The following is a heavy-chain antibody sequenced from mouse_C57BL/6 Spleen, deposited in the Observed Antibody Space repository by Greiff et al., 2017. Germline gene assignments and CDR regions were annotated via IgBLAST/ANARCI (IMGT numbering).Heavy chain of an antibody. CDR3: ASPYYSNSGSWCAY. D-gene: IGHD2-5*01. CDR2: IYPGDGDT. J-gene: IGHJ3*01. CDR1: GYAFSSSW. Sequence: QVQLQQSGPELVKPGASVKISCKASGYAFSSSWMNWVKQRPGKGLEWIGRIYPGDGDTNYNGKFKGKATLTADKSSSTAYMQLSSLTSEDSAVYFCASPYYSNSGSWCAYWGQGTLVTVSA. V-gene: IGHV1-82*01.